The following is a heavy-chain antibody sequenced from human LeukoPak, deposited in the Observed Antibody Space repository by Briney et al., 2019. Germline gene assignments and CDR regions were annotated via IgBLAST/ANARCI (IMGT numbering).Heavy chain of an antibody. Sequence: LGGSLRLSCAASGFTFSSYSMNWVRQAPGRGLEWVSSISSSSSYIYYADSVKGRFTISRDNAKNSLYLQMNSLRAEDTAVYYCARARPAYYDILTTYYFDYWGQGTLVTVSS. V-gene: IGHV3-21*01. CDR1: GFTFSSYS. CDR2: ISSSSSYI. J-gene: IGHJ4*02. D-gene: IGHD3-9*01. CDR3: ARARPAYYDILTTYYFDY.